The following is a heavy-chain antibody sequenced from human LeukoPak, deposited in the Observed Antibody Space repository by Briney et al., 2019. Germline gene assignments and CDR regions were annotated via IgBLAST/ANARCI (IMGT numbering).Heavy chain of an antibody. Sequence: PGGSLRLSCAASGFTFSSYGMHWVRQAPGKGLEWVAVISYDGSNKYYADSVKGRFTISRDNSKNTLYLQMNSLRAEDTAVYYCAKDPVNYSSSWYPLDYYYYGMDVWGQGTTVTVSS. J-gene: IGHJ6*02. CDR2: ISYDGSNK. D-gene: IGHD6-13*01. CDR1: GFTFSSYG. CDR3: AKDPVNYSSSWYPLDYYYYGMDV. V-gene: IGHV3-30*18.